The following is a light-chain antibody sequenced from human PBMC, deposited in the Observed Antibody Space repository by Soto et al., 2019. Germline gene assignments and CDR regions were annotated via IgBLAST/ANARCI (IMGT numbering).Light chain of an antibody. J-gene: IGKJ1*01. V-gene: IGKV1-5*01. CDR3: QQYNNFWT. Sequence: DIQMTQSPSTLSASVGDRVNITCRASQTISSWLAWYQQKPGKAPKLLIYDVSTLGSGVPSRFSGSGSGTEFTLTISSLKPDDFATYYCQQYNNFWTFGHGTQVDIK. CDR1: QTISSW. CDR2: DVS.